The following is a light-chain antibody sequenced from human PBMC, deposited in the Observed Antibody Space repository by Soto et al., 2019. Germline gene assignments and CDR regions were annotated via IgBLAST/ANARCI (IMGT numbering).Light chain of an antibody. CDR3: SSYAGSSTRV. CDR1: SSDVGTYDY. CDR2: GVT. J-gene: IGLJ1*01. Sequence: QSALTQPPSASGSPGQSVTFSCTGTSSDVGTYDYVSWYQQYPGKAPKLLIYGVTRRPSGVPDRFSGSKSGNTAALTVSGLQAEDEAYYYCSSYAGSSTRVFGTGTKVTVL. V-gene: IGLV2-8*01.